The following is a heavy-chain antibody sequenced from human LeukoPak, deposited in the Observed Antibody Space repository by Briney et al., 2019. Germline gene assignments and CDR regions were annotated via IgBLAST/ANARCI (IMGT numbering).Heavy chain of an antibody. CDR3: AAGYSSGWFAKHFHY. CDR1: GYTFTTYG. D-gene: IGHD6-19*01. Sequence: GATVKVSCKTSGYTFTTYGISWVRQAPGQGLEWMGWISGYNGNTNYAQKLQGRVTMTTDTSTSTAYMELRSLRSDDTAVYFCAAGYSSGWFAKHFHYWGQGTLVTVSS. CDR2: ISGYNGNT. J-gene: IGHJ1*01. V-gene: IGHV1-18*01.